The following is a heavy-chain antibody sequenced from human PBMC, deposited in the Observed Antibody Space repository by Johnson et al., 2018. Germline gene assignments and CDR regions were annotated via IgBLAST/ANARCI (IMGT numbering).Heavy chain of an antibody. J-gene: IGHJ3*02. V-gene: IGHV5-51*01. CDR2: IYPGDSDT. Sequence: VQLVESGAEVKKPGESLKISCKGSGYSFTSYWIGWVRQMPGKGLAVMGIIYPGDSDTRYSPSFQGQVTIPADKSISPAYLQRSSLKASATAMSYWARRLSYGSWAFDIWGQGTMVTVSS. CDR1: GYSFTSYW. CDR3: ARRLSYGSWAFDI. D-gene: IGHD3-10*01.